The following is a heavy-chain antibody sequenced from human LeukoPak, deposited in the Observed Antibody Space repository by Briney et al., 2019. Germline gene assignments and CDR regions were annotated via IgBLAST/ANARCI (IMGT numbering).Heavy chain of an antibody. D-gene: IGHD6-6*01. J-gene: IGHJ5*02. V-gene: IGHV4-59*01. CDR1: GGSISSYY. Sequence: SETLSLTCTVSGGSISSYYWSWIRQPPGKGLEWIGYIYYSGSTNYNPSLKSRVTISVDTSKNQFSLKLSSVTAADTAVYHCARLYSSSSLRFDPWGQGTLVTVSS. CDR3: ARLYSSSSLRFDP. CDR2: IYYSGST.